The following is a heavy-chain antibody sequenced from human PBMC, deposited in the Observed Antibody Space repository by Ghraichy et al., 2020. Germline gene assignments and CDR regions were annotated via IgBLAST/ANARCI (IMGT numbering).Heavy chain of an antibody. V-gene: IGHV3-7*01. CDR1: GFTFSGYW. CDR2: IKKDGSDK. Sequence: GVLNISCAASGFTFSGYWMTWVRQAPGKGLEWVANIKKDGSDKYYVDSVKGRFTISRDNANAKKSLYLEMNSLRAEDTAVYYCARVNYGMDVWGQGTTVTVSS. J-gene: IGHJ6*02. CDR3: ARVNYGMDV.